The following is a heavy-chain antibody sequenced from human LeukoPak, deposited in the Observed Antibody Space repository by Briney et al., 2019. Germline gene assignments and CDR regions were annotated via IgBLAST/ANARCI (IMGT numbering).Heavy chain of an antibody. CDR1: GGSFSGYY. D-gene: IGHD3-22*01. J-gene: IGHJ6*02. CDR3: ARGNSDSSGYYGGYYYYGMDV. CDR2: INHSGST. V-gene: IGHV4-34*01. Sequence: SETLSLTCAVYGGSFSGYYWSWIRQPPGKGLEGIGEINHSGSTNYNPSLKSRVTISVDTSKNQFSLKLSSVTAADTAVYYCARGNSDSSGYYGGYYYYGMDVWGQGTTVTVSS.